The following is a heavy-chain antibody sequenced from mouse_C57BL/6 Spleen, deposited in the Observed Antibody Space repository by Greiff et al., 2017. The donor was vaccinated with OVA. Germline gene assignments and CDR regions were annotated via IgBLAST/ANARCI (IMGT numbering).Heavy chain of an antibody. V-gene: IGHV1-15*01. J-gene: IGHJ2*01. CDR2: IDPETGGT. CDR3: TREGTTVEYYFDY. D-gene: IGHD1-1*01. Sequence: QVQLQQSGAELVRPGASVTLSCKASGYTFTDYEMHWVKQTPVHGLEWIGAIDPETGGTAYNQKFKGKAILTAYKSSSTAYMELRSLTSEDSAVYYCTREGTTVEYYFDYWGQGTTLTVSS. CDR1: GYTFTDYE.